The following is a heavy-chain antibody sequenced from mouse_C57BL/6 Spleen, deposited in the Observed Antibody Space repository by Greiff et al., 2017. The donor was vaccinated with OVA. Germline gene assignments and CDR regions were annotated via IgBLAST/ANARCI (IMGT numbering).Heavy chain of an antibody. Sequence: EVQLQQSGPELVKPGASVKISCKASGYTFTDYYMNWVKHSHGKSLEWIGDINPNNGGTSYNQKFKGKATLTVDKSSSTAYMELRSLTSEDSAVYYCASRHYYGRAMDYWGQGTSVTVSS. CDR3: ASRHYYGRAMDY. D-gene: IGHD1-1*01. CDR2: INPNNGGT. J-gene: IGHJ4*01. CDR1: GYTFTDYY. V-gene: IGHV1-26*01.